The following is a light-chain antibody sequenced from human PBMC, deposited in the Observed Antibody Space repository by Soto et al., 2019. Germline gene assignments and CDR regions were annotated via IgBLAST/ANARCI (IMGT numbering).Light chain of an antibody. CDR1: QRVSSSY. J-gene: IGKJ5*01. CDR3: QQFGTFT. V-gene: IGKV3-20*01. Sequence: IVFTQSPRTLSLNPGERATLSCGASQRVSSSYLAWYQQKPGQAPRLLIYGTSNRAPGIPDRFSGSGSGTDFTLTISRLEPEDFAVFYCQQFGTFTFGQGTRLEI. CDR2: GTS.